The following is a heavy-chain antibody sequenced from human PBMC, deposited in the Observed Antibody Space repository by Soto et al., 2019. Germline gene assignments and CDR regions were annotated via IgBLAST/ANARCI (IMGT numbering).Heavy chain of an antibody. Sequence: PGGSLRLSCAASGFTFSSYSMNWARQAPGKGLEWVSYISSSSSTIYYADSVKGRFTISRDNAKNSLCLQMNSLRDEDTAVYYCARDRGILTGYFHFDYWGQGTLVTVSS. CDR3: ARDRGILTGYFHFDY. V-gene: IGHV3-48*02. CDR1: GFTFSSYS. CDR2: ISSSSSTI. J-gene: IGHJ4*02. D-gene: IGHD3-9*01.